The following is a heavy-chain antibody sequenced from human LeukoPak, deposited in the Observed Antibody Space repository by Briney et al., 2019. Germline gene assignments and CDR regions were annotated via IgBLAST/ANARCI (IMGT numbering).Heavy chain of an antibody. Sequence: SETLSLTCTVSGYSISSGYYWGWIRQSPGKGLEWIGSIYHAGSTFHNPSLKSRVTISVDTSKNQFSLKLSSVTAADTAVYYCARHSSSWACLGYWGQGTLVTVSS. J-gene: IGHJ4*02. CDR3: ARHSSSWACLGY. CDR2: IYHAGST. D-gene: IGHD6-13*01. CDR1: GYSISSGYY. V-gene: IGHV4-38-2*02.